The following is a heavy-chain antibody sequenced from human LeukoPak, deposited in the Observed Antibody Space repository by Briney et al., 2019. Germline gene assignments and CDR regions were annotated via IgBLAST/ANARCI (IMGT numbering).Heavy chain of an antibody. Sequence: GGSLRLSCAASGFTFSSYAMSWVRQAPGKGLEWVSAISGSGGSTYYADSVKGRFTISRDNSKNTLYLQMNSLRAEDTAVYYCANVNFDWILLFDYWGQGTLVTVSS. CDR3: ANVNFDWILLFDY. CDR2: ISGSGGST. J-gene: IGHJ4*02. D-gene: IGHD3-9*01. V-gene: IGHV3-23*01. CDR1: GFTFSSYA.